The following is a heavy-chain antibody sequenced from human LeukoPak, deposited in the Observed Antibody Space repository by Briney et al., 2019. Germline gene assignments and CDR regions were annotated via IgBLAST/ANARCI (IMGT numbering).Heavy chain of an antibody. J-gene: IGHJ5*01. Sequence: PGGSLRLSCAASGFTLSTYWMHWVRQAPGKGLVWVSRINSEGSSTTYADSVKGRFTISRDNAKNILYLQMNSLRAEDTAVYHCARDPAPQGWFASWGQGTLVTVSS. CDR1: GFTLSTYW. V-gene: IGHV3-74*01. CDR3: ARDPAPQGWFAS. CDR2: INSEGSST.